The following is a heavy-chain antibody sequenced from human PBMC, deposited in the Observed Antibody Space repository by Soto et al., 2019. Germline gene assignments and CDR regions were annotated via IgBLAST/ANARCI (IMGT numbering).Heavy chain of an antibody. CDR1: GVSIHNSHSF. V-gene: IGHV4-39*01. Sequence: SETLSLTCAVSGVSIHNSHSFWGWIRQPPGKGLEFIANVYYSGGAHYNPSFKSRVTISVDTATNQVSLRMSSVTAADTAVYFCGRVVEGATRHTDFDSWGQGTLVTRLL. CDR2: VYYSGGA. J-gene: IGHJ5*01. D-gene: IGHD2-21*01. CDR3: GRVVEGATRHTDFDS.